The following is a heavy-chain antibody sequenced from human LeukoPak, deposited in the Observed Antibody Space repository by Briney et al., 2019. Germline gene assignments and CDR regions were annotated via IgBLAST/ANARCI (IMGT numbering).Heavy chain of an antibody. Sequence: PSETLSLTCAVYGGSFSSSYWSWIRQPPGKGLEWIGEINHSGSTNYNPSLKSRVTISVDTSKNQFSLKLSSVTAADTAVYYCAREVGPYCSSTSCYTAYYYYMDVWGKGTTVTVSS. D-gene: IGHD2-2*02. CDR1: GGSFSSSY. CDR2: INHSGST. CDR3: AREVGPYCSSTSCYTAYYYYMDV. V-gene: IGHV4-34*01. J-gene: IGHJ6*03.